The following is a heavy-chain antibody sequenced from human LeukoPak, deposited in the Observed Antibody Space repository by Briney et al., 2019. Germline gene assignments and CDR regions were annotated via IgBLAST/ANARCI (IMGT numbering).Heavy chain of an antibody. V-gene: IGHV3-30-3*01. CDR3: ARAPHGMDV. CDR2: ISYDGNRD. CDR1: GFTFSAYA. Sequence: GGSLRLSCVASGFTFSAYAMHWVRQAPGKGLEWVAAISYDGNRDYYVDSVKGRFIISRDDSKNTLYLQMSSLRTEDTAVYPCARAPHGMDVWGQGTTVTVSS. J-gene: IGHJ6*02.